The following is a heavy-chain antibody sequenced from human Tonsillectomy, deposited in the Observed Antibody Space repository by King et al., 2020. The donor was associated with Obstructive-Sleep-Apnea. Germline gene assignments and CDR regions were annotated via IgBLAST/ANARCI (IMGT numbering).Heavy chain of an antibody. CDR3: ARDGYYDKTGYPSTF. V-gene: IGHV1-18*04. Sequence: VQLVESGAEVKEPGASVKVSCKASGYTFTSYGISWVRQAPGQGLEWMGWISAYSENTNYAQELQGRVTLSTHTSTHTAYMELRSLRSDDTAVYFCARDGYYDKTGYPSTFWGQGTLVTVSS. D-gene: IGHD3-9*01. J-gene: IGHJ4*02. CDR2: ISAYSENT. CDR1: GYTFTSYG.